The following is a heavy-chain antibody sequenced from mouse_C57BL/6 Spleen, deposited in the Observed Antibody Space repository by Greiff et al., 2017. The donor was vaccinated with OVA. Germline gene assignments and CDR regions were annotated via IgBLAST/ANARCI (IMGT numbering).Heavy chain of an antibody. V-gene: IGHV3-6*01. CDR3: ARDRGYYGSSLFAY. J-gene: IGHJ3*01. Sequence: EVKLMESGPGLVKPSQSLSLTCSVTGYSITSGYYWNWIRQFPGNKLEWMGYISYDGSNNYNPSLKNRISITRDTSKNQFFLKLNSVTTEDTATYYCARDRGYYGSSLFAYWGQGTLVTVSA. CDR1: GYSITSGYY. CDR2: ISYDGSN. D-gene: IGHD1-1*01.